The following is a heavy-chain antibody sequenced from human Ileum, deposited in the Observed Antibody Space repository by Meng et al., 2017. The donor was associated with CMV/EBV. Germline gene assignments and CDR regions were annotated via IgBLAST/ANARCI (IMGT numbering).Heavy chain of an antibody. D-gene: IGHD2/OR15-2a*01. CDR3: ARDRIRSGMDV. CDR1: GDSISSSIYY. Sequence: GSLRLSCTVSGDSISSSIYYWGWIRQPPGKGLEWIGSIHYTRSTYYNPSLRSRVTISVDKSKNQFSLKVSSATAADTAVYYCARDRIRSGMDVWGQGTTVTVSS. V-gene: IGHV4-39*07. J-gene: IGHJ6*02. CDR2: IHYTRST.